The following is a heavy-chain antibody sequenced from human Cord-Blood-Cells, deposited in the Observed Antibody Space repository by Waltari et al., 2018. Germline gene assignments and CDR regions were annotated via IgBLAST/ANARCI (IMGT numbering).Heavy chain of an antibody. CDR2: INSGESST. V-gene: IGHV3-74*01. D-gene: IGHD3-10*01. CDR3: ARGDLWFGVD. CDR1: GFTFSSYW. J-gene: IGHJ4*02. Sequence: EVQLVESGGGLVQPGGSLRLSCAASGFTFSSYWMHWVRQAPGKGLVWVSRINSGESSTSYADSVKCRFTISRDNAKNTLYLQMNSLRAEDTAVYYCARGDLWFGVDWGQGTLVTVSS.